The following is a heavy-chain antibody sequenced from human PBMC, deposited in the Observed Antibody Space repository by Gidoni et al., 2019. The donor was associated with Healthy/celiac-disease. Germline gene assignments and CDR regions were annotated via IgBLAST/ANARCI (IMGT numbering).Heavy chain of an antibody. CDR3: TRMSVWFGTGGWFDP. J-gene: IGHJ5*02. V-gene: IGHV3-49*03. D-gene: IGHD3-10*01. CDR2: IRSKAYGGTT. Sequence: EVQLVKSGGGLVQPGRYLRLSCTASGCTFGDYAMSWFRQAPGKGLEWVGFIRSKAYGGTTEYAASVKGRFTISRDDSKSIAYLQMNSLKTEDTAVYYCTRMSVWFGTGGWFDPWGQGTLVTVSS. CDR1: GCTFGDYA.